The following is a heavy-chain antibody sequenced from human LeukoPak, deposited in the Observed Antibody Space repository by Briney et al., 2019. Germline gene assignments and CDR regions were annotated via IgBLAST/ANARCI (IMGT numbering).Heavy chain of an antibody. Sequence: PGGSLRLSCVASGFTFSNYAMSWVRQAPGKGLEWVSGITVGGVATDYADSVKGRFTISRDNSKNTLYLQMNSLRAEDTAVYYCARGGDGDGYSVWFDYWGQGTLVTVSS. CDR3: ARGGDGDGYSVWFDY. CDR2: ITVGGVAT. D-gene: IGHD5-24*01. V-gene: IGHV3-23*01. CDR1: GFTFSNYA. J-gene: IGHJ4*02.